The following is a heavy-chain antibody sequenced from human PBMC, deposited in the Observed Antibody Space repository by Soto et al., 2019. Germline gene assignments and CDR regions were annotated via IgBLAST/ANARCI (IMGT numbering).Heavy chain of an antibody. Sequence: AASVKVSCKASGGTFSSYAISWVRQAPGQGLEWMGGIIPIFGTANYAQKFQGRVTITADESTSTAYMELSSLRSEDTAVYYCARDGPGAVAGYFDYWGQGTLVTVSS. CDR3: ARDGPGAVAGYFDY. CDR2: IIPIFGTA. V-gene: IGHV1-69*13. D-gene: IGHD6-19*01. CDR1: GGTFSSYA. J-gene: IGHJ4*02.